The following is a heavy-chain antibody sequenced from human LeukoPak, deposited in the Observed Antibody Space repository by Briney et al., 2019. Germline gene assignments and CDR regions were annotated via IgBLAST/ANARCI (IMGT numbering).Heavy chain of an antibody. Sequence: GGSLRLSCAASGFTFSNYWMTWVRQAPGKGLEWVANIKQDGSETSYVDSMKGRFTISRDNAKNSLYLQMNSLRAEDTAVYYCARGRAALDPWGQGTLVTVSS. V-gene: IGHV3-7*01. CDR3: ARGRAALDP. J-gene: IGHJ5*02. CDR1: GFTFSNYW. CDR2: IKQDGSET. D-gene: IGHD2-15*01.